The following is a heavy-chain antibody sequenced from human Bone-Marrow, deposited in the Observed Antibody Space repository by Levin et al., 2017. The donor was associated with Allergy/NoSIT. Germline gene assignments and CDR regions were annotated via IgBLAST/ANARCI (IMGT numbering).Heavy chain of an antibody. J-gene: IGHJ4*02. Sequence: LSLTCAASGFSFRNFAMHWVRQAPGKGLEWVAVISYDGSNEDYADSVKGRFTISRDNSKKTLYLQMQSLRTEDTAVYYCAKGALVQMATIGGDYFDYWGQGTLVTVSS. CDR2: ISYDGSNE. CDR3: AKGALVQMATIGGDYFDY. CDR1: GFSFRNFA. V-gene: IGHV3-30*18. D-gene: IGHD5-24*01.